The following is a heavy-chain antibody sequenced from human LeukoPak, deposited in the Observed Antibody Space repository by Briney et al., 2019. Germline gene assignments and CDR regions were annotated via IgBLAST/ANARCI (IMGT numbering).Heavy chain of an antibody. CDR2: INHGGLT. D-gene: IGHD3-10*02. V-gene: IGHV4-34*01. J-gene: IGHJ5*02. Sequence: SETLSLTCAVYGDSFKNYYWTWIRQSPEKGLEWIGEINHGGLTSYNPSLESRLTLLVDTSKNQFSLKLSSVTAADTAVYYCAREHSGRGGIDPWGQGTLVTVSS. CDR3: AREHSGRGGIDP. CDR1: GDSFKNYY.